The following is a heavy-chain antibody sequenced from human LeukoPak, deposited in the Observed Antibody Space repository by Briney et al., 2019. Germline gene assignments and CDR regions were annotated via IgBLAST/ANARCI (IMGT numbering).Heavy chain of an antibody. J-gene: IGHJ4*02. Sequence: PGGSLRLSCVASGFTFSSSTMNWVRQAPGKGLEWVSSISSSSSYIYYADSVKGRFTISRDDAKNSVYLQMNSLRAEDTAVYYCARSAWDYWGQGTLVTVSS. V-gene: IGHV3-21*01. CDR1: GFTFSSST. CDR2: ISSSSSYI. CDR3: ARSAWDY.